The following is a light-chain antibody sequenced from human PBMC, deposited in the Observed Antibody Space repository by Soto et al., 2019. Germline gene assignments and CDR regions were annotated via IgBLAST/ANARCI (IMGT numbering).Light chain of an antibody. J-gene: IGKJ1*01. CDR3: QQYGSSPWA. CDR2: GAS. CDR1: QSVNSTY. V-gene: IGKV3-20*01. Sequence: EIVLTQSPGTLPLSPGERATLSCRARQSVNSTYLAWYQQKPGQAPRLLIYGASSRATGIPDRFSGSGSGTDFTLTISRLEPEDLAVYYCQQYGSSPWAFGQGTKVEIK.